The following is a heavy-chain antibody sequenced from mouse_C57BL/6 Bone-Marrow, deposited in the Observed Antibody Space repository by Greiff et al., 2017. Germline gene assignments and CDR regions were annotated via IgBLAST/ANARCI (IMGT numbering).Heavy chain of an antibody. CDR2: IYPGDGDT. Sequence: QVQLQQSGPELVKPGASVKISCKASGYAFSSSWMNWVKQRPGKGLEWIGRIYPGDGDTNYNGKFKGKATLTADKSSSTAYMQLSSLTSEDSAVYFGARVIYYGYYFDYWGQGTTLTVSS. J-gene: IGHJ2*01. V-gene: IGHV1-82*01. D-gene: IGHD2-2*01. CDR1: GYAFSSSW. CDR3: ARVIYYGYYFDY.